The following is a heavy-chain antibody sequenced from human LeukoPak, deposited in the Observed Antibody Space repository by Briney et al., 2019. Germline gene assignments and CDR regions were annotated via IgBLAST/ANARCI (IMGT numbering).Heavy chain of an antibody. V-gene: IGHV3-53*01. CDR3: ARDFTPHYSHYPVRFLEWLPPR. CDR2: IYSGGST. J-gene: IGHJ4*02. D-gene: IGHD3-3*01. Sequence: GGSLRLSCAASGFTVSSNYMSWVRQAPGKGLEWVSVIYSGGSTYYADSVKGRFTISRDNSKNTLYLQMNSLRAEDTAVYYCARDFTPHYSHYPVRFLEWLPPRWGQGTLVTVSS. CDR1: GFTVSSNY.